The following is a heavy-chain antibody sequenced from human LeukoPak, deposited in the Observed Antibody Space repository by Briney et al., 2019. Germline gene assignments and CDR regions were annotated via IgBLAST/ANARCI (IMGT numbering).Heavy chain of an antibody. V-gene: IGHV1-2*02. D-gene: IGHD6-13*01. CDR2: INPNSGGT. CDR1: GYTFTCYY. Sequence: GASVKVSCKASGYTFTCYYMHWVRQAPGQGLEWMGWINPNSGGTNYAQKFQGRVTMTRDTSISTAYMELSSLRSDDTAVYYCARRFSAAVDYWGQGTLVTVSS. CDR3: ARRFSAAVDY. J-gene: IGHJ4*02.